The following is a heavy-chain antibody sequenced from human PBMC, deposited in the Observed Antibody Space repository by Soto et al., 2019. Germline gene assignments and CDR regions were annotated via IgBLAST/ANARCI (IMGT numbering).Heavy chain of an antibody. D-gene: IGHD3-3*01. CDR1: GYTFTSYG. Sequence: ASVKVSCKASGYTFTSYGISWVRQAPGQGLEWMGWISAYNGNTNYAQKLQGRVTMTTDTSTSTAYMELRSLRSDDTAVYYCAMTRITIFGVARDYYGMEVWGQGTTVTVSS. J-gene: IGHJ6*02. CDR3: AMTRITIFGVARDYYGMEV. CDR2: ISAYNGNT. V-gene: IGHV1-18*04.